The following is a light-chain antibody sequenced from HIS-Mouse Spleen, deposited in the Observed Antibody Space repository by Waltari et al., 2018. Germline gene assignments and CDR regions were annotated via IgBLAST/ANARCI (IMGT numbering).Light chain of an antibody. CDR3: SSYAGSNNLGV. V-gene: IGLV2-8*01. Sequence: QSALTQPPSASGSPGQSVTISCTGTSSDVGGYNYVSWYQQPPGKAPKLMIYEVSKRPSGVPVRFSGSKSGNTASLTVSGLQAEDEADYYCSSYAGSNNLGVFGGGTKLTVL. CDR1: SSDVGGYNY. J-gene: IGLJ2*01. CDR2: EVS.